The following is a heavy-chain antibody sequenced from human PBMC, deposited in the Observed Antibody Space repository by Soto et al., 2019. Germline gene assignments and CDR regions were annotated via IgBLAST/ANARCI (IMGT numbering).Heavy chain of an antibody. Sequence: QITLKESAPTMVQPTQTLTLRCTFSGISLSPVGVGVGWIRQPPGTALEWIAVIYWDNDKRYNPSLSNRLSIDKGLSKRQVVVTMINMDPVDTGTYYCAHLTFTYVGVIGLDAFDIWGEGTLVPVSS. CDR1: GISLSPVGVG. CDR2: IYWDNDK. CDR3: AHLTFTYVGVIGLDAFDI. D-gene: IGHD3-16*02. J-gene: IGHJ3*02. V-gene: IGHV2-5*02.